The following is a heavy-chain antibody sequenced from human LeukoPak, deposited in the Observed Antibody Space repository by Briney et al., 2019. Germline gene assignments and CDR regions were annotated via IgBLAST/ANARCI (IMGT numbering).Heavy chain of an antibody. V-gene: IGHV1-18*01. J-gene: IGHJ4*02. CDR3: ARVPLVGATPGWVARFDY. Sequence: ASVKVSCKASGYTFTSYGISWVRQAPRQGLEWMGWISAYNGNTNYAQKLQGRVTMTTDTSTSTAYMELRSLRSDDTAVYYCARVPLVGATPGWVARFDYWGQGTLVTVSS. CDR2: ISAYNGNT. D-gene: IGHD1-26*01. CDR1: GYTFTSYG.